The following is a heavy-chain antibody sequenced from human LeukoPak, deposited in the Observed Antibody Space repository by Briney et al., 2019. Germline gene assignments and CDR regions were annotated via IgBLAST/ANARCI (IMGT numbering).Heavy chain of an antibody. Sequence: QTGGSLRLSCAASGFPFSSYWMTWVRQAPGKGLEWVANIKQDGSEKYYVDSVKGRFTISRDNAKNSLYLQMNSLRAEDTAVFYCARYNRNYYYYMDVWGKGTTVTVSS. J-gene: IGHJ6*03. CDR3: ARYNRNYYYYMDV. D-gene: IGHD2/OR15-2a*01. CDR2: IKQDGSEK. CDR1: GFPFSSYW. V-gene: IGHV3-7*01.